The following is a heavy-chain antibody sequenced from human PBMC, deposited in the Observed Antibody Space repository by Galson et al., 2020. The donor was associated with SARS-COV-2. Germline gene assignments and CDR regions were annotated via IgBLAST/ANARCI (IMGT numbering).Heavy chain of an antibody. CDR3: VRGRNSPSEVFDY. CDR2: SRNRANCYTT. CDR1: GFTFSDHY. Sequence: TGGSLRLSCAASGFTFSDHYMDWVRQAPGKGLEWVGRSRNRANCYTTEYAASVKGRFTISRDDLKNSLYLQMDSLETEDTAVYYCVRGRNSPSEVFDYWGQGTLVTVSS. V-gene: IGHV3-72*01. J-gene: IGHJ4*02.